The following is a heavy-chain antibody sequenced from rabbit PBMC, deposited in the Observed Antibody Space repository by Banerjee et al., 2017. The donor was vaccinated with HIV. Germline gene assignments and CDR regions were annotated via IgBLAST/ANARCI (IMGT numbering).Heavy chain of an antibody. V-gene: IGHV1S40*01. CDR2: INSNTGNT. D-gene: IGHD1-1*01. Sequence: QSLEESGGDLVKPGASLTLTCTASGSDISSYSMGWVRQAPGKGLEWIACINSNTGNTVYASWAKGPFTISKTSSTTVTLQMTSLTAADTATYFCARGVDGSGCYGLWGPGTLVTVS. J-gene: IGHJ4*01. CDR1: GSDISSYS. CDR3: ARGVDGSGCYGL.